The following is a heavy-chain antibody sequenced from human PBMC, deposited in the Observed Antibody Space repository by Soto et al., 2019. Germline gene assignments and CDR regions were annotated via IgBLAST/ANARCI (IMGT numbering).Heavy chain of an antibody. V-gene: IGHV1-18*01. D-gene: IGHD3-3*01. J-gene: IGHJ6*02. CDR3: AKSYYDFWSGYYRGDMDV. CDR1: GYTFTSYG. Sequence: ASVKVSCKASGYTFTSYGISWVRQAPGQGXEWMGWISAYNGNTNYAQKLQGRVTMTTDTSTSTAYMELRSLRSDDTAVYYCAKSYYDFWSGYYRGDMDVWGQGTTVTVSS. CDR2: ISAYNGNT.